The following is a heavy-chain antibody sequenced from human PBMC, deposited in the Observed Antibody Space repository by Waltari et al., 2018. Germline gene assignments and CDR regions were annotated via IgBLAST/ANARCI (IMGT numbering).Heavy chain of an antibody. CDR3: ARDKRGYSFGHQDY. J-gene: IGHJ4*02. CDR1: GYTFTSSY. D-gene: IGHD5-18*01. V-gene: IGHV1-46*01. Sequence: QVQMVQSGAEVKKPGASVKVSCKASGYTFTSSYIHWVRPAPGQGLEWMGIINPNGGSRSYAQKFQGRVTMTRDTSTSTVYMELSSLRSEDTAVYYCARDKRGYSFGHQDYWGQGTLVIVSS. CDR2: INPNGGSR.